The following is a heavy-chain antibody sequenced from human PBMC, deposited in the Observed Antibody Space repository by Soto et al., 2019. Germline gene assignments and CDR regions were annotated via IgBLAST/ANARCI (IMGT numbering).Heavy chain of an antibody. V-gene: IGHV4-4*02. J-gene: IGHJ5*02. CDR1: GGSINSNNW. CDR3: AREYSGLSRWFDA. D-gene: IGHD6-13*01. CDR2: IFHSGNT. Sequence: PSETLSLTCAVSGGSINSNNWWSWVRQPPGKGLEWIGHIFHSGNTNYNPSLKSRINISIDKSKNQISLKLSSVTAADTAVYYCAREYSGLSRWFDAWGQGTLVTV.